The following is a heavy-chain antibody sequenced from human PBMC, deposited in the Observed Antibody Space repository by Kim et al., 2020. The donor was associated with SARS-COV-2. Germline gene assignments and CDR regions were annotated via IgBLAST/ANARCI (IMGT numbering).Heavy chain of an antibody. Sequence: SETLSLTCAVYGGSFSGYYWSWIRQPPGKGLEWIGEINHSGSTNYNPSLKSRVTISVDTSKNQFSLKLSSVTAADTAVYYCARGLNYYGSGSYYGYWGQGTLVTVSS. CDR3: ARGLNYYGSGSYYGY. CDR2: INHSGST. CDR1: GGSFSGYY. V-gene: IGHV4-34*01. J-gene: IGHJ4*02. D-gene: IGHD3-10*01.